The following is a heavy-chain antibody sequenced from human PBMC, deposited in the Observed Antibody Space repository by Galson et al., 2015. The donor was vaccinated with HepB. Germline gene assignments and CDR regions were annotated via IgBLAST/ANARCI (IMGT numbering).Heavy chain of an antibody. J-gene: IGHJ6*02. CDR3: ARGVGAATIFRYYYYGMDV. CDR2: INHSGST. D-gene: IGHD5-12*01. V-gene: IGHV4-34*01. CDR1: GGSFSGYY. Sequence: SETLSLTCAVYGGSFSGYYWSWIRQPPGKGLEWIGEINHSGSTNYNPSLKSRVTISVDTSKNQFSLKLSSVTAADTAVYYCARGVGAATIFRYYYYGMDVWGQGTAVTVSS.